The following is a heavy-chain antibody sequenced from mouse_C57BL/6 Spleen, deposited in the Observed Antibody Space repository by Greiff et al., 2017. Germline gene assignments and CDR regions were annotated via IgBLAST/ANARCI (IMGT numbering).Heavy chain of an antibody. CDR3: ARTSIYYGNSWFAY. CDR1: GYTFTSYW. CDR2: INPSNGGT. J-gene: IGHJ3*01. Sequence: QVQLQQPGTELVKPGASVKLSCKASGYTFTSYWMHWVKQRPGQGLEWIGNINPSNGGTNYNEKFKSKATLTVDKSSSPAYMQLSSLTSEDSAVYYCARTSIYYGNSWFAYWGQGTLVTVSA. D-gene: IGHD2-1*01. V-gene: IGHV1-53*01.